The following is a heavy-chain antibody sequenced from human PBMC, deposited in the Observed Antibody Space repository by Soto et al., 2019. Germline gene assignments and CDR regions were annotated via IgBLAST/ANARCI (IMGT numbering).Heavy chain of an antibody. CDR1: GFTFSSYA. J-gene: IGHJ3*02. V-gene: IGHV3-23*01. CDR3: AKATKEGRAFDI. Sequence: GSLRLSCAASGFTFSSYAMGWVRQAPGKGLEWVSAISGSGGSTYYADSVKGRFTISRDNSKNTLYLQMNSLRAEDTAVYYCAKATKEGRAFDIWGQGTMVTVSS. CDR2: ISGSGGST.